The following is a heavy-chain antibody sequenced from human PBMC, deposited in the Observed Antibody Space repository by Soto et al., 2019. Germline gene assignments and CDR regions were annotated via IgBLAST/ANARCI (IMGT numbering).Heavy chain of an antibody. D-gene: IGHD5-18*01. V-gene: IGHV1-69*01. CDR3: AREGRGYSYGYYYYYGMDV. Sequence: SVKVSCRDSGGTFSSYAISWVRQAPGQGLERMGGIIPIFGTANYAQKFHGRVTITADESTSTAYMELSSLRSEDTAVYYCAREGRGYSYGYYYYYGMDVWGQGTTVTVSS. J-gene: IGHJ6*02. CDR2: IIPIFGTA. CDR1: GGTFSSYA.